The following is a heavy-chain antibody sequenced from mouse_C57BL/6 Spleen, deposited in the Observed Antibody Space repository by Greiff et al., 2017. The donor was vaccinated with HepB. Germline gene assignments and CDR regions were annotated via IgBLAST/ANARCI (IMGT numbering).Heavy chain of an antibody. CDR2: IDPEDGET. J-gene: IGHJ1*03. CDR1: GFNIKDYY. Sequence: EVKVVESGAELVKPGASVKLSCTASGFNIKDYYMHWVKQRTEQGLEWIGRIDPEDGETKYAPKFQGKATITADTSSNTAYLQLSSLTSEDTAGYYCARGGITTVVDWYFDVWGTGTTVTVSS. D-gene: IGHD1-1*01. CDR3: ARGGITTVVDWYFDV. V-gene: IGHV14-2*01.